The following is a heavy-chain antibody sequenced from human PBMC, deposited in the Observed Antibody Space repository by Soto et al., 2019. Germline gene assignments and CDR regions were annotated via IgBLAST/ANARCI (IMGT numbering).Heavy chain of an antibody. D-gene: IGHD3-22*01. CDR3: AREQHDPYDAGGYYFNWFDP. J-gene: IGHJ5*02. CDR2: VVPLFGAA. Sequence: GASVKVSCKAPGGTFNNYGVNWVRQAPGQGLEWMGGVVPLFGAANYAQKFQGRVTITADASTSVVYMQLSSLRSEDTAVYYCAREQHDPYDAGGYYFNWFDPPGQGTPVTVHS. V-gene: IGHV1-69*13. CDR1: GGTFNNYG.